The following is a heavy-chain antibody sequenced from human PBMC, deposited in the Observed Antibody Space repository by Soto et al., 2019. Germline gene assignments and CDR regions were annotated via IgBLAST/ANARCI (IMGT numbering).Heavy chain of an antibody. J-gene: IGHJ6*02. D-gene: IGHD3-3*01. CDR2: IDWDDDK. CDR1: GFSLSTRGMC. CDR3: ARIAYYDFWSGPFDYGMDV. Sequence: SGPTLVNPPQTLTLTCTFSGFSLSTRGMCVSWIRQPPGKALEWLALIDWDDDKYYSTSLKTRLTISKDTSKNQVVLTMTNMDPVDTATYYCARIAYYDFWSGPFDYGMDVWGQGTTVTVSS. V-gene: IGHV2-70*01.